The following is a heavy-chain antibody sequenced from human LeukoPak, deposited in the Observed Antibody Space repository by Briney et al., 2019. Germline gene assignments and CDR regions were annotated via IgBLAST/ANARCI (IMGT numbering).Heavy chain of an antibody. V-gene: IGHV3-11*04. Sequence: GGSLRLSCAASGFIFSDNYMSWIRQAPGKGLEWVSYISSSSSTIYYADSVKGRFTISRDNAKNSLYLQLNSLRVEDTTVYYCARVSKLEYGDQRGSYRHFDLWGRGALVTVSS. CDR2: ISSSSSTI. CDR3: ARVSKLEYGDQRGSYRHFDL. CDR1: GFIFSDNY. J-gene: IGHJ2*01. D-gene: IGHD4-17*01.